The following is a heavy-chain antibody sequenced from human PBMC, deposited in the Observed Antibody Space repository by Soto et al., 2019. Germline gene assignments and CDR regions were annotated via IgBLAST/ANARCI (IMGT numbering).Heavy chain of an antibody. CDR3: ARDPWAADY. J-gene: IGHJ4*02. CDR1: GFTVSTKY. CDR2: IYSGGST. Sequence: EVQLVESGGGLVQPGGSLRLSCAASGFTVSTKYMSWVRQAPGKGLEWVSVIYSGGSTFYADSVRGRFTISRDNAKNTVNLQRNSLRAEDTAVYYCARDPWAADYWGQGTLVPGSS. V-gene: IGHV3-66*01. D-gene: IGHD3-16*01.